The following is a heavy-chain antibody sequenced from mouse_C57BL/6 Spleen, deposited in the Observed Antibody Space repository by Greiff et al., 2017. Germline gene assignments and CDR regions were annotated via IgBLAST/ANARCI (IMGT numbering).Heavy chain of an antibody. V-gene: IGHV14-4*01. CDR2: IDPENGDT. Sequence: EVMLQQSGAELVRPGASVKLSCTASGFNIKDDYMHWVKQRPEQGLEWIGWIDPENGDTEYASKFQGKATITADTSSNTAYLQLSSLTSEDTAVYYCTTGGGFAYWGQGTLVTVSA. CDR3: TTGGGFAY. CDR1: GFNIKDDY. J-gene: IGHJ3*01.